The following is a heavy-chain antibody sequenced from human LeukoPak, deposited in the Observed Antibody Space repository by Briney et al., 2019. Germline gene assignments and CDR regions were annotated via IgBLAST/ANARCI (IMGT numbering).Heavy chain of an antibody. Sequence: GRSLRLSCAASGFTFGTYGMHWVRQAPGKGLEWVAVIWYNGSQKYYVNSVKGRFTISRDNPENTLYLQMNSLRAEDTAVYYCARPGVGYSSGWYDFYFDYWGRGTLVTVSS. CDR3: ARPGVGYSSGWYDFYFDY. D-gene: IGHD6-19*01. CDR1: GFTFGTYG. J-gene: IGHJ4*02. V-gene: IGHV3-33*01. CDR2: IWYNGSQK.